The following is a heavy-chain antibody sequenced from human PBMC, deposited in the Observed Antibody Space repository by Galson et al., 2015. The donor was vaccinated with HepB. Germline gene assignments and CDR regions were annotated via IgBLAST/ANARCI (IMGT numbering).Heavy chain of an antibody. J-gene: IGHJ4*02. V-gene: IGHV1-69*02. CDR3: ARGPLYYYDSSGYYTHYFDY. D-gene: IGHD3-22*01. CDR2: IIPILGIA. Sequence: SVKVSCKASGGTFSSYTISWVRQAPGQGLEWMGRIIPILGIANYAQKFQGRVTITADKSTSTAYMELSSLRSEDTAVYYCARGPLYYYDSSGYYTHYFDYWGQGTLVTVSS. CDR1: GGTFSSYT.